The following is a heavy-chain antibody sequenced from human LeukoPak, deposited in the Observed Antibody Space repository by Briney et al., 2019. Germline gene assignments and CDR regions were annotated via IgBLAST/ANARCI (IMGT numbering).Heavy chain of an antibody. CDR2: IIPIFGTT. V-gene: IGHV1-69*13. CDR3: AKQDVRRILSAAGQRAFTV. CDR1: GVTSSSYA. D-gene: IGHD6-13*01. J-gene: IGHJ3*01. Sequence: SVKVSCKASGVTSSSYAINWVRQAPGQGLEWMGGIIPIFGTTDYAQKFQGRVTITADASTRTAYTDLSSLTSQDTAVYFCAKQDVRRILSAAGQRAFTVWGQGTTVTVS.